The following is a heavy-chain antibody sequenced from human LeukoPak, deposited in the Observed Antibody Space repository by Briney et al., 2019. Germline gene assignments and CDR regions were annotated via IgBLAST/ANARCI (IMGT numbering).Heavy chain of an antibody. J-gene: IGHJ5*02. V-gene: IGHV5-51*01. Sequence: GESLKISCKGSGYSSTSYWIGWVRQMPGKGLEWMGIIYPGDSDTRYSPSFQGQVTISADKSISTAYLQWSSLKASDTAMYYCARQRCSGGSCYPNWFDPWGQGTLVTVSS. CDR1: GYSSTSYW. D-gene: IGHD2-15*01. CDR3: ARQRCSGGSCYPNWFDP. CDR2: IYPGDSDT.